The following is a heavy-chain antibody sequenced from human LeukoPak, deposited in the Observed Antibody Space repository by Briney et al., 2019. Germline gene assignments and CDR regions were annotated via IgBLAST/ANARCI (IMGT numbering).Heavy chain of an antibody. J-gene: IGHJ6*02. V-gene: IGHV3-21*01. CDR2: ISSSSSYI. D-gene: IGHD6-13*01. CDR3: ARDVLQLVPYYYGMDV. Sequence: GGSLRLSCAASGFTFSSYSMNWVRQAPGKGLEWVSSISSSSSYIYYADSVKGRFTISRDNAKNSLYLQMNSLRAEDTAVYYCARDVLQLVPYYYGMDVWGQGTTVTVSS. CDR1: GFTFSSYS.